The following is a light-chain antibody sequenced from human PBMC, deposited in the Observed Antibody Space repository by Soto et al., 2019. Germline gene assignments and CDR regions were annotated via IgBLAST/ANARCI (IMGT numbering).Light chain of an antibody. CDR1: QRITNW. V-gene: IGKV1-5*01. J-gene: IGKJ1*01. CDR2: DAS. CDR3: QQYNSDST. Sequence: DIQMTQSPSTLSASVGDRVTITCRASQRITNWLAWYQQKPGKAPRLLIYDASSLESGVPSRFSGSGSGTEFTLTISSPQPDDFATYYCQQYNSDSTFGQGTKV.